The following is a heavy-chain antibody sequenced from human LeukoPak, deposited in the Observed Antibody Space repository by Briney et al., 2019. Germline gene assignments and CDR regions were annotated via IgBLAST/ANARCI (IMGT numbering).Heavy chain of an antibody. CDR3: ARAGYYYDSSGYYPGPPDY. V-gene: IGHV4-34*01. D-gene: IGHD3-22*01. J-gene: IGHJ4*02. CDR2: IYHSGST. Sequence: AETLSLTCAVYGVSFSGYYWSWIRQPPGKGLEWIGDIYHSGSTHYTPSLKSRLTISIDTSKNQFSLNLSCVTAADTAVYHCARAGYYYDSSGYYPGPPDYWGQGTLVTVSP. CDR1: GVSFSGYY.